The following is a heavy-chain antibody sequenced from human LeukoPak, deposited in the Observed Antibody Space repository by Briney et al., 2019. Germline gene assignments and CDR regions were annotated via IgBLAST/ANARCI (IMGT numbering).Heavy chain of an antibody. CDR3: ARDQSITGTTGDYYYMDV. V-gene: IGHV3-21*01. D-gene: IGHD1-7*01. CDR1: GFTFSSYS. J-gene: IGHJ6*03. CDR2: ITSSSSYI. Sequence: AGSLTLSCADSGFTFSSYSMNWLRQAPGKGLEWVSSITSSSSYIYYADSVKGRFTISREHAKNSLYLQMNSLRAEDTAVYYCARDQSITGTTGDYYYMDVWGKGTTVTVSS.